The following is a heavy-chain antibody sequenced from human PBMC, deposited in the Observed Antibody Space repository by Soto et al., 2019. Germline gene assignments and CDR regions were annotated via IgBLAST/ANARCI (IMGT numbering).Heavy chain of an antibody. CDR2: INPNSGGT. CDR1: GYTFTGYY. V-gene: IGHV1-2*04. J-gene: IGHJ3*02. Sequence: ASVKVSCKASGYTFTGYYMHWVRQAPGQGLEWMGWINPNSGGTNYAQKFQGWVTMTRDTSISTAYMELSRLRSDDTAVYYCARGGCSGGSCNTTHDAFDIWGQGTMVTVSS. CDR3: ARGGCSGGSCNTTHDAFDI. D-gene: IGHD2-15*01.